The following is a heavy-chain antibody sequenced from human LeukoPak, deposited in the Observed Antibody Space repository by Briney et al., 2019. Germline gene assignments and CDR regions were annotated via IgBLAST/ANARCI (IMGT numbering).Heavy chain of an antibody. CDR3: ARDGGYSSSWFPFDY. Sequence: SETLSLTCTVSGGSISSYYWSWIRQPPGKGLEWIGYIYYSGSTNYNPSLKSRVTISVDTSKNQFSLKLSSVTAADTAVHYCARDGGYSSSWFPFDYWGQGTLVTVSS. D-gene: IGHD6-13*01. CDR1: GGSISSYY. J-gene: IGHJ4*02. CDR2: IYYSGST. V-gene: IGHV4-59*01.